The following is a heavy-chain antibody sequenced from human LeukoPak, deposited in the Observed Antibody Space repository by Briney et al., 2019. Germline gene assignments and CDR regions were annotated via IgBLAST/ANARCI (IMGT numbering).Heavy chain of an antibody. D-gene: IGHD3-16*01. J-gene: IGHJ4*02. CDR1: GFTFSSYE. V-gene: IGHV3-21*01. Sequence: GGSLRLSCAASGFTFSSYEMNWVRQAPGKGLEWVSSISSSSSYIYYADSVKGRFTISRDNAKNSLYLQMNSLRAEDTAVYYCARDLGYWGQGTLVTVSS. CDR2: ISSSSSYI. CDR3: ARDLGY.